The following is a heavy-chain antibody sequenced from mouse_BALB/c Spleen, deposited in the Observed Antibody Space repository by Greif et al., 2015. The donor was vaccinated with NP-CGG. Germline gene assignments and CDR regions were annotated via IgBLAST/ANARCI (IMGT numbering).Heavy chain of an antibody. CDR3: ARDFRRAMDY. CDR1: GFTFSDFY. V-gene: IGHV7-1*02. Sequence: EVKLMESGGGLVQPGGSLRLSCATSGFTFSDFYMEWVRQPPGKRLEWIAASRNKANDYTTEYSASVKGRFIVSRDTSLSILYLQVNALRAEDTAIYYWARDFRRAMDYWGQGASVTVSS. CDR2: SRNKANDYTT. J-gene: IGHJ4*01.